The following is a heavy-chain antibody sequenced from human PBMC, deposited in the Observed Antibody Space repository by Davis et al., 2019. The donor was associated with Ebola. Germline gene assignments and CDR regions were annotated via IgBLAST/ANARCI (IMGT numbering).Heavy chain of an antibody. Sequence: PSETLSLTCGVFGGSLSGYSWSWIRQPPGKGLEYIGDINNIGRTNYSPSLKSRVTMSVDTSQSQFSLRLRSVGAADTAVYYCARGRLLDYWGQGTLVTVSS. D-gene: IGHD1-1*01. J-gene: IGHJ4*02. V-gene: IGHV4-34*01. CDR1: GGSLSGYS. CDR3: ARGRLLDY. CDR2: INNIGRT.